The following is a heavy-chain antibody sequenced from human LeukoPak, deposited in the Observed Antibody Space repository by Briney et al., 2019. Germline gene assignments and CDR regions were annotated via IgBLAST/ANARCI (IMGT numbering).Heavy chain of an antibody. J-gene: IGHJ2*01. V-gene: IGHV3-23*01. CDR1: GFAFSSYA. D-gene: IGHD3-16*01. CDR3: AQGARADTFWYFDL. CDR2: IRGSGGTT. Sequence: GGSLRLSCAASGFAFSSYAMSWVRQAPGKGLEWVSCIRGSGGTTFPASSVKGRFIFSRDNSNNTLYLQMNGLSAEHAALYYCAQGARADTFWYFDLWGRGSLLTVHS.